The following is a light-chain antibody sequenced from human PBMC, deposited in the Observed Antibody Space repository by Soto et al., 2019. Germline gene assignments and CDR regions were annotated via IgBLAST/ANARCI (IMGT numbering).Light chain of an antibody. CDR2: DNN. J-gene: IGLJ3*02. V-gene: IGLV1-51*01. CDR3: ATWDSALSAGV. CDR1: SSNIGDNS. Sequence: QSVLTQPPSMSAAPGQMVAISCSGTSSNIGDNSVSWYQHFPGTAPKVLIYDNNRRPSGIPDRFSGSKSGTSATLTIIGLQTGDEADYYCATWDSALSAGVLGGGTKLTVL.